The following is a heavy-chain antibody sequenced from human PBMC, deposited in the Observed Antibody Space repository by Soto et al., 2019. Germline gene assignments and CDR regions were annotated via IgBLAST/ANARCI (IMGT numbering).Heavy chain of an antibody. CDR1: GFTFSSYW. J-gene: IGHJ3*02. CDR2: IRSKANSDAI. CDR3: VRYCSGGSCPDAFDI. V-gene: IGHV3-73*01. D-gene: IGHD2-15*01. Sequence: GGSLRLSCAASGFTFSSYWMSWVRQASGKGLEWVGRIRSKANSDAIAYAASVKGRFTISRDDSKNTAYLQMNSLKTEDTAVYYCVRYCSGGSCPDAFDIWGQGTMVT.